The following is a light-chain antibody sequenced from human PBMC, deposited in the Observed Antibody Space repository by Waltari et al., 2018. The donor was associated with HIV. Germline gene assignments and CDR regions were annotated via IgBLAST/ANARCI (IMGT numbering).Light chain of an antibody. J-gene: IGLJ1*01. CDR2: KDT. V-gene: IGLV1-47*01. CDR1: SSNIENDN. CDR3: VGWDSRLRGYV. Sequence: QSVLTQPPSASGAPGQRVTISCSGSSSNIENDNVSWYQQFPGAAPKLLIYKDTQRPSGVPDRFTGSKSGTSASLAIGGLRSDDEADYYCVGWDSRLRGYVFGARTKVTVL.